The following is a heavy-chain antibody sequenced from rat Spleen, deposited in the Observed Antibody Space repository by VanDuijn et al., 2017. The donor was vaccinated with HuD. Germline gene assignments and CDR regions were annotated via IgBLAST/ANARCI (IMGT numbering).Heavy chain of an antibody. CDR2: IWTGGTK. CDR3: TRVKRRVEGMDA. CDR1: GFSLTSNT. V-gene: IGHV2-1*01. D-gene: IGHD1-11*01. J-gene: IGHJ4*01. Sequence: QVQLKESGPGLVQPSQTLSLTCTVSGFSLTSNTVHWVRQSPGKGLEWMGVIWTGGTKAYNSLLKSRLSISRDTPKSQVFLKMNSLQTEDTAIYFCTRVKRRVEGMDAWGQGASVTVSS.